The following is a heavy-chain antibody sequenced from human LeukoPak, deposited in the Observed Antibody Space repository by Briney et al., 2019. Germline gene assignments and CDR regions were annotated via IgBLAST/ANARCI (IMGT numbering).Heavy chain of an antibody. Sequence: ASVKVSCKASGYTFTGYYIHWVRQAPGQGLEWMGWINPNSGGTNYAQKFQGRVTMTRDTSISTAYMELSRLRSDDTAVYYCARDLRFGELSDYWGQGTLVTVSS. J-gene: IGHJ4*02. CDR3: ARDLRFGELSDY. V-gene: IGHV1-2*02. CDR1: GYTFTGYY. D-gene: IGHD3-10*01. CDR2: INPNSGGT.